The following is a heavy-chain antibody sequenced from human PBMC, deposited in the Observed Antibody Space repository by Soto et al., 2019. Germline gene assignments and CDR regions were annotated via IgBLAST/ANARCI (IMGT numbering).Heavy chain of an antibody. V-gene: IGHV4-59*12. J-gene: IGHJ3*02. CDR3: GRVLSCSRPRCAFDI. Sequence: PSETLSLTCTVSGGSISSYYWSWIRQPPGKGLEWIGYIYYSGSTNYNPSLKSRVTISVDTSKNQFSLKLSSVTAADTAVYYCGRVLSCSRPRCAFDIWGQGTMVTVSS. CDR1: GGSISSYY. D-gene: IGHD2-2*01. CDR2: IYYSGST.